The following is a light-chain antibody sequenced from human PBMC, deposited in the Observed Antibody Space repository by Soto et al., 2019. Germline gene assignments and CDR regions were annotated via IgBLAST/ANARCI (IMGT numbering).Light chain of an antibody. V-gene: IGKV3-11*01. CDR2: DAS. CDR1: QSVSSY. J-gene: IGKJ4*01. Sequence: EIVLTQSPATLSLSAGERATLSCRASQSVSSYLVWYQQKPGQGPRLLIYDASNRATGIPARFSGSGSGTDFTLTISSLEPEDFAVYYCQQRSNSPLTFGGGTKVDIK. CDR3: QQRSNSPLT.